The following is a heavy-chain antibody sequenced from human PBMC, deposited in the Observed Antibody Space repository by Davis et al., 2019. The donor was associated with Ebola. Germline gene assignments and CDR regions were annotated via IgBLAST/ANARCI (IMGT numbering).Heavy chain of an antibody. D-gene: IGHD3-3*01. V-gene: IGHV3-23*01. CDR1: GFIFSNHA. J-gene: IGHJ6*04. Sequence: GGSLRLSCAASGFIFSNHALSWVRQAPGKGLEWVSAISGGGYTAYYADSVKGRFIISRDNSNNTVFLQMDSLRAEDTAVYYCAKSGLSFGVVKYHYGMDVWGKGTTVTVSS. CDR2: ISGGGYTA. CDR3: AKSGLSFGVVKYHYGMDV.